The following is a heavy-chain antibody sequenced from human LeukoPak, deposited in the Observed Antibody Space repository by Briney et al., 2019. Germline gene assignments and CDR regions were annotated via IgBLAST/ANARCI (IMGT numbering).Heavy chain of an antibody. CDR2: ISGSGGST. CDR3: AKDLLWFGELVPAFDI. CDR1: GFTFSSYA. Sequence: PGGSLRLSCAASGFTFSSYAMSWVRQAPGKGLEWVSAISGSGGSTYYADSVKGRFTISRDNSKNTLYLQMNSLRAEDTAVYYCAKDLLWFGELVPAFDIWGQGTMVTVSS. D-gene: IGHD3-10*01. V-gene: IGHV3-23*01. J-gene: IGHJ3*02.